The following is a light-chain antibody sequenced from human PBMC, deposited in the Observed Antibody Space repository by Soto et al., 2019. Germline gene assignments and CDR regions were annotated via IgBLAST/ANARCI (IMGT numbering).Light chain of an antibody. Sequence: QSVLTQPPSASGTPGQRVTISCSGTTSNIGSNTVSWYQHLPGTAPELLIYSNDQRPSGVPDRFSGSKSGTSASLAISGLQSEDEADYYCAIWDLTLSAWVFGGGTKLTVL. CDR3: AIWDLTLSAWV. J-gene: IGLJ3*02. V-gene: IGLV1-44*01. CDR2: SND. CDR1: TSNIGSNT.